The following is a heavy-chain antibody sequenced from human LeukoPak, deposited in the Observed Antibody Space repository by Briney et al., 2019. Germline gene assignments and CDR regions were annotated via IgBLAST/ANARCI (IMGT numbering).Heavy chain of an antibody. D-gene: IGHD5-12*01. CDR1: GYTFTSYG. Sequence: GASVKVSCKASGYTFTSYGISWVRQATGQGLEWMGWMNANSGDTGYAQKFQGRVTMTRDTSISTAYMELSSLRSDDTAVYYCARNVAKTGDFEYWGQGALVTVSS. CDR2: MNANSGDT. V-gene: IGHV1-8*02. CDR3: ARNVAKTGDFEY. J-gene: IGHJ4*02.